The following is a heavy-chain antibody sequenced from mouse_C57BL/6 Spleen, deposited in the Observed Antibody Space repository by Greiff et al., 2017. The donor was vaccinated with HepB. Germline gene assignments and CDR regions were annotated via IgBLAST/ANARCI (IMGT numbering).Heavy chain of an antibody. CDR1: GFSLTSYG. J-gene: IGHJ3*01. V-gene: IGHV2-2*01. CDR2: IWSGGST. CDR3: ARNSHYYGSRGFAY. D-gene: IGHD1-1*01. Sequence: VKLQESGPGLVQPSQSLSITCTVSGFSLTSYGVHWVRQSPGKGLEWLGVIWSGGSTDYNAAFISRLSISKDNSKSQVFFKMNSLQADDTAIYYCARNSHYYGSRGFAYWGQGTLVTVSA.